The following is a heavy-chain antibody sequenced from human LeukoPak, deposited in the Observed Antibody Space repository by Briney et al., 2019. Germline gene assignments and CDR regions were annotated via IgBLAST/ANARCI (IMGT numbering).Heavy chain of an antibody. J-gene: IGHJ4*02. CDR3: AHTRTTVTTWSFDY. V-gene: IGHV2-5*02. Sequence: SGPTLVNPPQTLTLTCTFSGFSLSTSGVGVGWIRQPPGKALEWLALIYWDDDKRYSPSLKSRLTITKDTSKNQVVLTMTNMDPVDTATYYCAHTRTTVTTWSFDYWGQGTLVTVPS. CDR1: GFSLSTSGVG. CDR2: IYWDDDK. D-gene: IGHD4-17*01.